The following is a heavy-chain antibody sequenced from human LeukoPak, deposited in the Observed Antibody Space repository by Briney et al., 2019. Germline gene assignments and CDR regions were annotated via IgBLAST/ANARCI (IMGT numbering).Heavy chain of an antibody. CDR2: ISGSGGST. CDR1: GFTFSSYA. Sequence: GGSLRLSCAASGFTFSSYAMSWVRQAPGKGLEWVSAISGSGGSTYYADSVKGRFTISRDNSKNTLYLQMNSLRAEDTAVYYCAIPDSSGYYRDYWGQGTLVTVSS. D-gene: IGHD3-22*01. CDR3: AIPDSSGYYRDY. J-gene: IGHJ4*02. V-gene: IGHV3-23*01.